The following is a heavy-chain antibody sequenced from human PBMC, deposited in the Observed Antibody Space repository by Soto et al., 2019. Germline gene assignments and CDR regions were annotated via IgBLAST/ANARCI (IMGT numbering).Heavy chain of an antibody. D-gene: IGHD3-10*01. CDR2: IWYDGSNK. Sequence: QVQLVESGGGVVQPGRSLRLSCAASGFTFSHYGMHWVRQAPGKGLEWVSVIWYDGSNKYYADSVKGRFSISRDNSKNTLYLKMNSLRAEDTAVYYCARNPAPGSGHYYSSDWGQGTLVTVSS. CDR3: ARNPAPGSGHYYSSD. V-gene: IGHV3-33*01. CDR1: GFTFSHYG. J-gene: IGHJ4*02.